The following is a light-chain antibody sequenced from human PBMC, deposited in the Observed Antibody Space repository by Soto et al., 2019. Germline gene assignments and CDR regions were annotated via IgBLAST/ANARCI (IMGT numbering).Light chain of an antibody. CDR3: SSFITSTSYV. V-gene: IGLV2-14*03. J-gene: IGLJ1*01. Sequence: HSVLTQPASVSGSPGQSITISCTGTSSDVGNYNYVSWYQQYPGKAPKLLISDVSYRPSGVSNRFSGSKSGNTASLTISGLQAEDEADYYCSSFITSTSYVFGTGNKVTVL. CDR2: DVS. CDR1: SSDVGNYNY.